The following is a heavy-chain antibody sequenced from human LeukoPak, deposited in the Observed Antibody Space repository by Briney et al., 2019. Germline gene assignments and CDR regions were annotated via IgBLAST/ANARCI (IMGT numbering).Heavy chain of an antibody. CDR1: GGTFSSYA. CDR3: ARLLRSQAMVNWFDP. CDR2: IIPIFGTA. J-gene: IGHJ5*02. V-gene: IGHV1-69*13. D-gene: IGHD3-3*01. Sequence: SVKVSCKASGGTFSSYAISWVRQAPGQGLEWMGGIIPIFGTANYAQKFQGRVTITADESTSTAYMELSSLRSEDTAVYYCARLLRSQAMVNWFDPWGQGTLVTVSS.